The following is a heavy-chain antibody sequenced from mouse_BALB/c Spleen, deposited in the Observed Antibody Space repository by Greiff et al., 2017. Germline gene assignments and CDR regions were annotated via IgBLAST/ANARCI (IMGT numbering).Heavy chain of an antibody. CDR1: GYTFTNYW. Sequence: VKLMEPGAELVRPGPSVKMSCKAAGYTFTNYWIGWVKQRPGHGLEWIGDIYPGGGHTNYNEKFKGKATLTVDTSSSTAYMQLSSLTSEDSAICYCSEYGGNGAMDYWGQGTSVTVSS. D-gene: IGHD1-1*02. J-gene: IGHJ4*01. CDR3: SEYGGNGAMDY. CDR2: IYPGGGHT. V-gene: IGHV1-63*02.